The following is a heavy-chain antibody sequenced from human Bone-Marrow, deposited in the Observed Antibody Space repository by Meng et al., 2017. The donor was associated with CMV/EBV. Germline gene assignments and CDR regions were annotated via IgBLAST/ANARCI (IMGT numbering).Heavy chain of an antibody. Sequence: SETLSLTCAVYGGSFSGYYWSWIRQPPEKGLEWIGEINHSGSTNYNPSLKSRVTISVDTSKNQFSLKMSSVTAADTAVYFCARRRYSYGVIDYWGQGALVTVSS. CDR3: ARRRYSYGVIDY. CDR2: INHSGST. V-gene: IGHV4-34*01. CDR1: GGSFSGYY. D-gene: IGHD5-18*01. J-gene: IGHJ4*02.